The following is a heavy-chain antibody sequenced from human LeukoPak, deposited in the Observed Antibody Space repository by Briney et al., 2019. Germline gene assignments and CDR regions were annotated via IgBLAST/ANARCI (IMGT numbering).Heavy chain of an antibody. CDR3: ARDHGYGYIPNWFDP. D-gene: IGHD5-24*01. J-gene: IGHJ5*02. CDR2: IIPIFGTA. V-gene: IGHV1-69*05. CDR1: GGTFSSYA. Sequence: GASVKVSCKASGGTFSSYAISWVRQAPGQGLEWMGRIIPIFGTANYAQKFQGRVTITTDESTSTAYMELSSLRSEDTAVYYCARDHGYGYIPNWFDPRGQGTLVTV.